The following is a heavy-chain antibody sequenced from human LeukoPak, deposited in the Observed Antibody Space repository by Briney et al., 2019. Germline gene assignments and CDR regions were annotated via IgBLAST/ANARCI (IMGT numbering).Heavy chain of an antibody. J-gene: IGHJ4*02. CDR1: GFSFSSYG. V-gene: IGHV3-33*01. CDR3: ARAHGGLVPTIAFDY. D-gene: IGHD5-12*01. Sequence: GGSLRLSCAASGFSFSSYGMHWVRQAPGKGLEWVAVIWYDGSNKYYADSVKGRFTISRDNSKNTLCLQMNSLRAEDTAVYYCARAHGGLVPTIAFDYWGQGTLVTVSS. CDR2: IWYDGSNK.